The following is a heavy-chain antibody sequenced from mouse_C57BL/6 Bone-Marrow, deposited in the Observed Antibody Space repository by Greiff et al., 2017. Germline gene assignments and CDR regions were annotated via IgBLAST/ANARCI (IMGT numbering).Heavy chain of an antibody. D-gene: IGHD2-4*01. Sequence: EVKLMESGGGLVKPGGSLKLSCAASGFTFSSYAMSWVRQTPEKRLAWVATISDGGSYTYYPDNVKGRFTISRDNAKNNLYLQMSHLKSEDTAMYYCARDRGDYPWFAYWGQGTLVTVSA. J-gene: IGHJ3*01. CDR1: GFTFSSYA. CDR3: ARDRGDYPWFAY. CDR2: ISDGGSYT. V-gene: IGHV5-4*01.